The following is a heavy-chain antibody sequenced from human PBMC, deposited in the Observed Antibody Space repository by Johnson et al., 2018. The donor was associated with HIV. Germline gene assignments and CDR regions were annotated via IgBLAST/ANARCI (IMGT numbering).Heavy chain of an antibody. CDR3: ARGSGVLTGGDSDAFDI. J-gene: IGHJ3*02. CDR1: GFIVSSNY. D-gene: IGHD4-17*01. Sequence: VQLVESGGGLVQPGGSLRLSCAASGFIVSSNYMNWVRQAPGKGLEWVSVIYSGGSTYNADSVKGRFIISRDNSKSTLYLQMNSLRAEDTAVYYCARGSGVLTGGDSDAFDIWGQGTMVTVSS. V-gene: IGHV3-66*01. CDR2: IYSGGST.